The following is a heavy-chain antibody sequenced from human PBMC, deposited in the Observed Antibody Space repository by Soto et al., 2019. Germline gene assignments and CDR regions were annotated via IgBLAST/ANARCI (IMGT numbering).Heavy chain of an antibody. J-gene: IGHJ4*02. CDR2: IYYSGST. CDR1: GGSISSYY. D-gene: IGHD4-17*01. V-gene: IGHV4-59*01. CDR3: ARCYGDAVDF. Sequence: QVQLQESGPGLVRPSETLSLTCTVSGGSISSYYWSWIRQPPGNGLEWIGYIYYSGSTNYNPSLKSRGTKSVDTSKNQFSLKLSSVTAADTAVYYCARCYGDAVDFWGQGIVVTVSS.